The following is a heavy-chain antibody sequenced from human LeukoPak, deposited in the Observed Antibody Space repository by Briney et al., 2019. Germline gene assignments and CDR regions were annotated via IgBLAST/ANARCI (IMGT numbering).Heavy chain of an antibody. J-gene: IGHJ6*03. CDR3: TQGLGPRTYYYYYMDV. CDR1: GFTFSGSA. CDR2: IRSKANSYAT. D-gene: IGHD3-16*01. Sequence: GGSLRLSCAASGFTFSGSAMHWVRQASGKGLEWVGRIRSKANSYATAYAASVKGRFTISRDDSKNTAYLQMNSLKTEDTAVYYCTQGLGPRTYYYYYMDVWGKGTTVTVSS. V-gene: IGHV3-73*01.